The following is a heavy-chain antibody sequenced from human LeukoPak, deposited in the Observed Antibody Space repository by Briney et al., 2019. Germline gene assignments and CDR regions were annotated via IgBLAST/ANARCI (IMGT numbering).Heavy chain of an antibody. CDR3: ARGHCSTTKCSSRYYYHYMDV. Sequence: GASVKVSCKSSGYTFTSYDINWVRQAPGQGLEWLGWMTPNSDNTGYAQKFQGRVTMTWNTSISTAYMELSGLRSEDTAVYYCARGHCSTTKCSSRYYYHYMDVWGKGTTVTISS. CDR1: GYTFTSYD. D-gene: IGHD2-2*01. J-gene: IGHJ6*03. CDR2: MTPNSDNT. V-gene: IGHV1-8*01.